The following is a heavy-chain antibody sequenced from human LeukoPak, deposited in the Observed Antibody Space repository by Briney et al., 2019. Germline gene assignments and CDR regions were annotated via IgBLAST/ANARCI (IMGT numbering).Heavy chain of an antibody. CDR1: GYTFTSYG. J-gene: IGHJ4*02. CDR2: ISAYNGNT. D-gene: IGHD3-22*01. CDR3: ARIDRYYYDNSGYTPPDY. Sequence: GASVKVSCKASGYTFTSYGISWVRQAPGQGLEWMGWISAYNGNTNYAQKLQGRVTMTTDTSTSTAYMELRSLRSDDTAVYYCARIDRYYYDNSGYTPPDYWGQGTLVTVSS. V-gene: IGHV1-18*01.